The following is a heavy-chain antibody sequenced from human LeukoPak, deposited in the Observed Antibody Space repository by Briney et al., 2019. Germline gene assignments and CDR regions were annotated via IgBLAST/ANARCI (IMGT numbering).Heavy chain of an antibody. J-gene: IGHJ6*03. CDR2: INWNGGSK. Sequence: GGSLRLSCAASGFTFYDYGMSWVRQAPGKGREWVSGINWNGGSKVYADSVKGRFTISRDNAKNSLYLQMNSLRAEHTALYYCARALAAYYYNYMDLWGKGTTVTVSS. D-gene: IGHD6-6*01. CDR3: ARALAAYYYNYMDL. CDR1: GFTFYDYG. V-gene: IGHV3-20*04.